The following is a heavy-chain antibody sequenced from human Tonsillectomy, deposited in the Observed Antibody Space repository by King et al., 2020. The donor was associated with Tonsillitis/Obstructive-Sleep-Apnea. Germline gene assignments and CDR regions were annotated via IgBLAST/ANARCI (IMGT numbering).Heavy chain of an antibody. CDR2: IKSISDGGTA. CDR1: GFTLSNAW. J-gene: IGHJ3*02. V-gene: IGHV3-15*01. CDR3: CAATVSGAFDI. Sequence: VQLVESGGGLVKPGGSLRLSCAASGFTLSNAWMSWVRQAPGRGVEWVGRIKSISDGGTADYTAPVKGRFTISRDDSKNTLYLQMNSLKTEDAALYYCCAATVSGAFDIWGQGTVVTVSS. D-gene: IGHD4-17*01.